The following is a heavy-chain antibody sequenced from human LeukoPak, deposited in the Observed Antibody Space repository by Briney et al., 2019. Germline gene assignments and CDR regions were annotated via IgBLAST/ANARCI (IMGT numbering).Heavy chain of an antibody. CDR2: ISGSGDST. CDR1: GFTFSSYA. V-gene: IGHV3-23*01. J-gene: IGHJ4*02. D-gene: IGHD3-10*01. CDR3: ARVRGAAVFDY. Sequence: PGGSLRLSCAASGFTFSSYAMSWVRQAPGKGLEWVSAISGSGDSTSYADSVKGRFTISRDNSKNTLYLQMNSLRAEDTAVYYCARVRGAAVFDYWGQGTLVTVSS.